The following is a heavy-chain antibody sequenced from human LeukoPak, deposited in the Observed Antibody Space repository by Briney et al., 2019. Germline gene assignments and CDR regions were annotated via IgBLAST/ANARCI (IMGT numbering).Heavy chain of an antibody. CDR1: GYTFTSYG. Sequence: GASVKVSCKASGYTFTSYGISWVRQAPGQGLEWMGWMNPNSGSTGYAQKFQGRVTITRNTSISTAYMELSGLGSEDTAVYYCARGRSTGYPYYFEYWGQGTLVTVSS. CDR2: MNPNSGST. D-gene: IGHD5-12*01. J-gene: IGHJ4*02. CDR3: ARGRSTGYPYYFEY. V-gene: IGHV1-8*03.